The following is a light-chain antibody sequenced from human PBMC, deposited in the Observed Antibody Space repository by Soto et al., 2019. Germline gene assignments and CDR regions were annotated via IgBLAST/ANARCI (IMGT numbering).Light chain of an antibody. Sequence: EIVMTQSPATLSVSPGERATLSCRASQSVSSSLAWYQQKPGQAPRLLIYGAFTRAIGIPARFSGSGSGTEFTLTIGSLQSEDFAVYYCQQYNNWPYTFGQGTKLEIK. CDR1: QSVSSS. J-gene: IGKJ2*01. V-gene: IGKV3-15*01. CDR3: QQYNNWPYT. CDR2: GAF.